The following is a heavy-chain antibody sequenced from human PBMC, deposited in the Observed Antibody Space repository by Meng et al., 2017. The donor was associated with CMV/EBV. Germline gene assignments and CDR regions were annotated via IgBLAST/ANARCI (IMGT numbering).Heavy chain of an antibody. Sequence: ASVTVSCKASGYTFSSYDINWVRQATGQGLEWMGWMNPHSGNTGYAQKIQGRVTMTRNTSISTAYMELSSLRSEDTAVYYCARVVKWELGYYFDYWGQGSLVTVSS. CDR1: GYTFSSYD. CDR3: ARVVKWELGYYFDY. D-gene: IGHD1-26*01. V-gene: IGHV1-8*01. CDR2: MNPHSGNT. J-gene: IGHJ4*02.